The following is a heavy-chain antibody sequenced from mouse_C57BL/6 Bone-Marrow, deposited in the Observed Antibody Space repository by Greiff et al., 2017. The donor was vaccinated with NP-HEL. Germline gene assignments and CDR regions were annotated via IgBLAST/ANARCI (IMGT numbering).Heavy chain of an antibody. D-gene: IGHD2-3*01. V-gene: IGHV5-9-1*02. Sequence: EVQLVESGEGLVKPGGSLKLSCAASGFTFSSYAMSWVRQTPEKRLEWVAYISSGGDCIYYADTVKGRFTISRDNARNTLYLQMSSLKSEDTAMYYCTRDRWLLRGNAMDYWGQGTSVTVSS. J-gene: IGHJ4*01. CDR3: TRDRWLLRGNAMDY. CDR2: ISSGGDCI. CDR1: GFTFSSYA.